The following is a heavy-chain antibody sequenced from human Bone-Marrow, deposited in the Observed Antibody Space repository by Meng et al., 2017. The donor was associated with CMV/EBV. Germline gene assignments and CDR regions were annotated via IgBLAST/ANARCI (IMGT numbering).Heavy chain of an antibody. CDR2: INPFGGST. J-gene: IGHJ4*02. V-gene: IGHV1-46*01. CDR3: ARIGGNYYPFDY. Sequence: KASGYTVTNYNLHWVRQAPGQGLEWMGIINPFGGSTSYAQKFQGRITMTSDTSTSTVYMELSSLRSEDTAVYYCARIGGNYYPFDYWGQGTLVTVSS. D-gene: IGHD1-26*01. CDR1: GYTVTNYN.